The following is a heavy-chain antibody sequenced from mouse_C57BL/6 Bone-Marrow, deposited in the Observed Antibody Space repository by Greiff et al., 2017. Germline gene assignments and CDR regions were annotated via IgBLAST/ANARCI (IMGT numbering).Heavy chain of an antibody. D-gene: IGHD1-1*01. CDR2: IDPENGDT. J-gene: IGHJ2*01. V-gene: IGHV14-4*01. CDR3: TNPHYYGSSFDY. Sequence: VQLQQSGAELVRPGASVKLSCTASGFNIKDDYMHWVKQRPEQGLEWIGWIDPENGDTEYASKFQGKATITADTSSNTAYLQLSSLTSEDTAVYYCTNPHYYGSSFDYWGQGTTLTVSS. CDR1: GFNIKDDY.